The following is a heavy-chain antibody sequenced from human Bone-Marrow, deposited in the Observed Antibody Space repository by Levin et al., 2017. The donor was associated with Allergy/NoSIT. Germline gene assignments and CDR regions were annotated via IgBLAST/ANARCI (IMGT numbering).Heavy chain of an antibody. J-gene: IGHJ4*02. CDR3: ARDALITMVRGYLDY. CDR2: IWYDGSNK. CDR1: GFTFSNYG. D-gene: IGHD3-10*01. V-gene: IGHV3-33*01. Sequence: PGGSLRLSCAASGFTFSNYGMHWVRQAPGKGLEWVAVIWYDGSNKNYAESGKGRFTISRPMSRKSLYLHIHSLRAEDTALYYCARDALITMVRGYLDYWGQGALVTVSS.